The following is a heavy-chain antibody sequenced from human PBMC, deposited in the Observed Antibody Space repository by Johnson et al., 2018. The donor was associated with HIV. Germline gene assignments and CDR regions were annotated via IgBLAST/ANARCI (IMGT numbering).Heavy chain of an antibody. CDR3: ARDLDTAMVTCAFDI. V-gene: IGHV3-30*02. J-gene: IGHJ3*02. D-gene: IGHD5-18*01. CDR2: IRFDGSNK. CDR1: GFTFDDYG. Sequence: QVQLVESGGGVVRPGGSLRLSCAASGFTFDDYGMSWVRQAPGKGLEWVAFIRFDGSNKYYADSVKGRCTISRDNSKNTLYLQMNSLRAEDTAVYYCARDLDTAMVTCAFDIWGQGTMVTVSS.